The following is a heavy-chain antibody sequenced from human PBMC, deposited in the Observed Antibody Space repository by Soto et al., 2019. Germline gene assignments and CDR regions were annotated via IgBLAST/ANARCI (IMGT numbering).Heavy chain of an antibody. Sequence: QVQLVQSGXEXKKPGXSVKVSXKASGGTXSSYAISXVRQAPGQGLEWMGGIIPIFGTANYAQKFQGRVTITADKSTSTAYMELSSLRSEDTAVYYCARGEGYNWNYVDYWGQGTLVTVSS. D-gene: IGHD1-20*01. J-gene: IGHJ4*02. CDR3: ARGEGYNWNYVDY. CDR2: IIPIFGTA. V-gene: IGHV1-69*06. CDR1: GGTXSSYA.